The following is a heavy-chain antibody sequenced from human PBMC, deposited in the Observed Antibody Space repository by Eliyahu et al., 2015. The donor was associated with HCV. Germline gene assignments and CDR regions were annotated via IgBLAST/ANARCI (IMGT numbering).Heavy chain of an antibody. CDR3: ARDLGLAYYYDSSGVDY. Sequence: EVQLVESGGGLVQPGGSLRLSCAASGXXFSSYSMXWFRQAPGKGLEWVSYISSSSSTIYYADSVKGRFTISRDNAKNSLYLQMNSLRDEDTAVYYCARDLGLAYYYDSSGVDYWGQGTLVTVSS. V-gene: IGHV3-48*02. J-gene: IGHJ4*02. CDR2: ISSSSSTI. D-gene: IGHD3-22*01. CDR1: GXXFSSYS.